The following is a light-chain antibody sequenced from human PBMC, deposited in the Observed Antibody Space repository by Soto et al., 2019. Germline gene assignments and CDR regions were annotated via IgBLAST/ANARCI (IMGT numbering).Light chain of an antibody. CDR3: CSYAGSSTLV. CDR2: EGS. J-gene: IGLJ2*01. CDR1: SSDVGCYNL. V-gene: IGLV2-23*01. Sequence: QSVLTQPASVSGSPGQSITISCTGTSSDVGCYNLVSWYQQHPGKAPKLMIYEGSKRPSGVSNRFSGSKSGNTASLAIAGLQADDEADYYCCSYAGSSTLVFGGGTKLTVL.